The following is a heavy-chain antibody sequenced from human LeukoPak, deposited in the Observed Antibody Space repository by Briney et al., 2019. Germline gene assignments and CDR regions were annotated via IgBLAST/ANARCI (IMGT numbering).Heavy chain of an antibody. V-gene: IGHV4-59*01. D-gene: IGHD6-13*01. CDR1: GGSISSYY. CDR3: ARESIAAAGTMRFDP. CDR2: IYYSGST. J-gene: IGHJ5*02. Sequence: PSETLSLTCTVSGGSISSYYWSWIRQPPGKGLEWIGYIYYSGSTNYNPSLKSRVTISVDTSKNQFSLKLSSVTAADTAVYYCARESIAAAGTMRFDPWGQGTLVTVSS.